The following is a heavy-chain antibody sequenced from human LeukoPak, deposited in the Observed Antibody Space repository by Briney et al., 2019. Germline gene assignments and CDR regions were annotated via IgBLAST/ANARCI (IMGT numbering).Heavy chain of an antibody. D-gene: IGHD5-18*01. V-gene: IGHV4-59*01. J-gene: IGHJ6*02. CDR1: GGSISSYY. Sequence: SETLSLTCTVSGGSISSYYWSWIRQPPGKGLEWIGYIYYSGTTNYNPSLKSRLTISVDTSKNQFSLKLRSVTAADTAIYYCARSVSGRGYSYGSLNYYYYYGMDVWGQGTTVTVSS. CDR3: ARSVSGRGYSYGSLNYYYYYGMDV. CDR2: IYYSGTT.